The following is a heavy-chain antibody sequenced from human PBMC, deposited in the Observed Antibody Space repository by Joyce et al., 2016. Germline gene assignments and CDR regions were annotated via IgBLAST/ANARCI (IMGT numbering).Heavy chain of an antibody. J-gene: IGHJ3*01. Sequence: EVQLVESGGALVQPGGSLRLSCVASGFSFSSYNKNWVRQAPGRGLECVSYITTEGKTTYYADSVKCRFTISRDNAKMSLYLQMDSLKDEDTAIYYCARAGGWEQFDVWGPGTMVTVSS. D-gene: IGHD1/OR15-1a*01. V-gene: IGHV3-48*02. CDR3: ARAGGWEQFDV. CDR2: ITTEGKTT. CDR1: GFSFSSYN.